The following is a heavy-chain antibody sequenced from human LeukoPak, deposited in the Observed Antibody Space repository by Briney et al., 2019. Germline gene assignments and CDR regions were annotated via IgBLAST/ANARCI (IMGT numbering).Heavy chain of an antibody. Sequence: GGSLRLSCAASGFTFSSYSMNWVRQAPGKGLEWVSSISGSNSYIYYADSMKGRFTISRDNAKNSLYLQMNSLRAEDTAVYYCAKEYYDFWSGYPHDYWAREPWSPSPQ. CDR3: AKEYYDFWSGYPHDY. D-gene: IGHD3-3*01. CDR2: ISGSNSYI. J-gene: IGHJ4*02. CDR1: GFTFSSYS. V-gene: IGHV3-21*01.